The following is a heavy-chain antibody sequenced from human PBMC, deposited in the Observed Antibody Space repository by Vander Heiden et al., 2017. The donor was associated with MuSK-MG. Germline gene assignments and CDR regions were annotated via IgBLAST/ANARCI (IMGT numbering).Heavy chain of an antibody. J-gene: IGHJ6*04. Sequence: QVQLVQSGAEVKKPGSSVKVSCKASGVTFSNFAFSWVRQAPGQGLEWMGGIIHMFGSPNYVEKFQGRLSITADESTRTAYMELSSLRSEDTAVYYCAGDISKGTGYDYGHYYGTDVGGKGTTVTVSS. CDR3: AGDISKGTGYDYGHYYGTDV. CDR2: IIHMFGSP. D-gene: IGHD5-12*01. V-gene: IGHV1-69*01. CDR1: GVTFSNFA.